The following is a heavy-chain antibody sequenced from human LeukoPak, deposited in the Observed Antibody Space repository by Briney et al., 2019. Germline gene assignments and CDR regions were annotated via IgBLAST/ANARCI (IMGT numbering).Heavy chain of an antibody. CDR2: ISGSGGSI. J-gene: IGHJ4*02. CDR1: GFTFSSYA. CDR3: AKDKNIAARPTFDY. Sequence: PGGSLRLSCAASGFTFSSYAMSWVRQAPGKGLEGVSTISGSGGSIYYADSVKGRFTISRDNSKNMLYLQMNSLRAEDTAVYYRAKDKNIAARPTFDYWGQGTLVTVSS. D-gene: IGHD6-6*01. V-gene: IGHV3-23*01.